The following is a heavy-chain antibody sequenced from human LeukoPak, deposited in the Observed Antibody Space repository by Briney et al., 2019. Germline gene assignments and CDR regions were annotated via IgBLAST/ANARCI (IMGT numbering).Heavy chain of an antibody. Sequence: ASVKVSCKASGYTFTSYGISWVRQAPGQGLEWMGWISAYNGNTNYAQKLQGRVTMTTDTSTSTAYMEPRSLRSDDTAVYYCARTEITMVRGVIIGSWFDPWGQGTLVAVSS. CDR3: ARTEITMVRGVIIGSWFDP. V-gene: IGHV1-18*01. CDR1: GYTFTSYG. D-gene: IGHD3-10*01. J-gene: IGHJ5*02. CDR2: ISAYNGNT.